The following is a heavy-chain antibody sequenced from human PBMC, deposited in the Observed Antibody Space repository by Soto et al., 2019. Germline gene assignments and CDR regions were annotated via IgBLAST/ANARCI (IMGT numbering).Heavy chain of an antibody. Sequence: APGQGLEWMGGIIPIFGTANYAQKFQGRVTITANESTSTAYMELSSLRSEDTAVYYCARDVPPRYDYSNYVAFDIWGQGTMVTVSS. V-gene: IGHV1-69*01. CDR2: IIPIFGTA. J-gene: IGHJ3*02. D-gene: IGHD4-4*01. CDR3: ARDVPPRYDYSNYVAFDI.